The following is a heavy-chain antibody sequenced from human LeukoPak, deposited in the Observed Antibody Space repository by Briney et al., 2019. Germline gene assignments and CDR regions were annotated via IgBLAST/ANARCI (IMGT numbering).Heavy chain of an antibody. CDR3: ARGLGFFDY. J-gene: IGHJ4*02. D-gene: IGHD3-16*01. CDR2: IYYSGSI. CDR1: GGSINSNAYY. V-gene: IGHV4-39*07. Sequence: SETLSLTCTVSGGSINSNAYYWGWIRQPPGKGLEWIGSIYYSGSIYYNPALKSRVTISLDTSKNQFSLKLSSVTAADTAVYYCARGLGFFDYWGQGTLVTVSS.